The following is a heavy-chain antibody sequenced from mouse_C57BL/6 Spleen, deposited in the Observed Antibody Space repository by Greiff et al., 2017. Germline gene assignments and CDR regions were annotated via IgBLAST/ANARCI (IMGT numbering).Heavy chain of an antibody. D-gene: IGHD2-5*01. J-gene: IGHJ4*01. V-gene: IGHV2-2*01. CDR2: IWSGGGT. Sequence: QVQLQQSGPGLVQPSQSLSITCTVSGFSLTSYGVHWVRQSPGKGLEWLGVIWSGGGTAYYAAFISRLSISKDNSKSQVFFKMNSLQADDTAIYYCARSYYSNYLDAMDQGGQGTSDSVST. CDR1: GFSLTSYG. CDR3: ARSYYSNYLDAMDQ.